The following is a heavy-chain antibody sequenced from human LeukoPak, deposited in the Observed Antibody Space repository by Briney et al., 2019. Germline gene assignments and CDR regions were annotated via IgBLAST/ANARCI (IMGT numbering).Heavy chain of an antibody. CDR2: INHSGST. V-gene: IGHV4-34*01. CDR3: ARAGIAAALTFDY. Sequence: PSETLSLTCAVYGGSFSGYYWSWIRQPPGKGLEWIGEINHSGSTNYNPSLKSRVTISVDTSKNQFSLKLSSVTAADTAVYYCARAGIAAALTFDYWGQGTLVTVSS. J-gene: IGHJ4*02. CDR1: GGSFSGYY. D-gene: IGHD6-13*01.